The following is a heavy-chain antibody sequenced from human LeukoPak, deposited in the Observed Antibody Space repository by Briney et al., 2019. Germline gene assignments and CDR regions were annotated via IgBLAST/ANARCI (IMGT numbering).Heavy chain of an antibody. J-gene: IGHJ4*02. V-gene: IGHV3-11*01. D-gene: IGHD3-10*01. CDR1: EFVLSDYY. Sequence: GGSLRLSCAASEFVLSDYYMSWIRQAPGKGLEWISYISSGGSTISYADSVRGRFTISRDNAKNSLYLQMNSLRAEDTAVYYCAREMEGHYCSGTFFDHWGQGNMVTVSS. CDR2: ISSGGSTI. CDR3: AREMEGHYCSGTFFDH.